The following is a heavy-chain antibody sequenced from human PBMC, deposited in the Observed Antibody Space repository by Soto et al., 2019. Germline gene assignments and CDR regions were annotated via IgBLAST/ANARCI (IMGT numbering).Heavy chain of an antibody. CDR1: GGSISSGGYS. V-gene: IGHV4-61*08. D-gene: IGHD2-2*01. CDR3: ARAPSYCISTSCYGCYYGMDV. J-gene: IGHJ6*02. Sequence: SETLSLTCAVSGGSISSGGYSWSWIRQPPGKGLEWIGYIYHSGSTNYNPSLKSRVTISIDTSKNQFSLKLSSVTAADTAVYYCARAPSYCISTSCYGCYYGMDVWGQGTTVTVSS. CDR2: IYHSGST.